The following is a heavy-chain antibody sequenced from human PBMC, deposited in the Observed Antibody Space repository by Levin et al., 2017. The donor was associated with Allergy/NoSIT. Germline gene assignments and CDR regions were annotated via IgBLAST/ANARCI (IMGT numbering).Heavy chain of an antibody. V-gene: IGHV3-64D*06. D-gene: IGHD6-13*01. Sequence: GESLKISCSASGFTFSSYAMHWVRQAPGKGLEYVSAISSNGGSTYYADSVKGRFTISRDNSKNTLYLQMSSLRAEDTAVYYCVSGYSSSWTDYFDYWGQGTLVTVSS. CDR2: ISSNGGST. J-gene: IGHJ4*02. CDR1: GFTFSSYA. CDR3: VSGYSSSWTDYFDY.